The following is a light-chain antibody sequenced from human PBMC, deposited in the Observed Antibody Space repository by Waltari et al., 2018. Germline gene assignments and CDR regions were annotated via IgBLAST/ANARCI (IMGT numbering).Light chain of an antibody. CDR1: SSDVGGYNY. CDR3: SSYTTSSTLV. J-gene: IGLJ3*02. V-gene: IGLV2-14*01. Sequence: QSALTQPASVSGSPGQSITIPCPGTSSDVGGYNYVTWYQRHPGKAPQLLIYEVTNRPSGVSNRFSGSKSANTASLTISGLQAEDEADYYCSSYTTSSTLVFGGGTKLTVL. CDR2: EVT.